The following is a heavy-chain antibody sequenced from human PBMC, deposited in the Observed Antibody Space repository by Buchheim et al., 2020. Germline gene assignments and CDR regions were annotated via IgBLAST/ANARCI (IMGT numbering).Heavy chain of an antibody. V-gene: IGHV3-33*01. CDR3: ASPMIVGLGRWYFDL. J-gene: IGHJ2*01. CDR1: GFNFSNYA. CDR2: IWYDGTNR. D-gene: IGHD3-22*01. Sequence: QVQLVESGGGVVQPGRSLRLSCAASGFNFSNYAMHWVRQAPGKGLEWVAVIWYDGTNRYYADSVKGRFTISRDNSKSSLYLQMNSLRAEDTAVYYCASPMIVGLGRWYFDLWGRGTL.